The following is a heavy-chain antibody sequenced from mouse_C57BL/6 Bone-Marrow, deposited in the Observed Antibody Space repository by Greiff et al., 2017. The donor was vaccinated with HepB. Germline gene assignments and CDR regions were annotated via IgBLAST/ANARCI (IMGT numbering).Heavy chain of an antibody. Sequence: QVQLKESGAELARPGASVKLSCKASGYTFTSYGISWVKQRTGQGLEWIGEIYPRSGNTYYNEKFKGKATLTADKSSSTAYMELRSLTSEDSAVYFCARHRLRSLYYYAMDYWGQGTSVTVSS. J-gene: IGHJ4*01. CDR2: IYPRSGNT. CDR3: ARHRLRSLYYYAMDY. V-gene: IGHV1-81*01. D-gene: IGHD1-1*01. CDR1: GYTFTSYG.